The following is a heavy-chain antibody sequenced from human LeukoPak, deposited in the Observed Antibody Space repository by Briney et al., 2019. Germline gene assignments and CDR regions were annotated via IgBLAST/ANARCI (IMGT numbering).Heavy chain of an antibody. Sequence: GGSLRLSCAASGFTFSNSWMSWVRQAPGKGLEWVGRIKSKTDGGTTDYAAPVKGRFTISRDDSKNTLYLQMNSLKTEDTAVYYCTTPGGYSRWYYYHMDVWGKGTTVTVSS. CDR1: GFTFSNSW. J-gene: IGHJ6*03. CDR3: TTPGGYSRWYYYHMDV. V-gene: IGHV3-15*01. D-gene: IGHD5-12*01. CDR2: IKSKTDGGTT.